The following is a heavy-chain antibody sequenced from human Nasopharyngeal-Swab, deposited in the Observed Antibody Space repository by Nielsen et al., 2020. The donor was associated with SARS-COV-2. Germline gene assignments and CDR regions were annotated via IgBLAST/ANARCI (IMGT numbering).Heavy chain of an antibody. CDR3: ARLGGFWSGYYDDY. D-gene: IGHD3-3*01. V-gene: IGHV1-69*13. J-gene: IGHJ4*02. Sequence: SVKVSCKASGGTFSSYAISWVRQAPGQGLEWMGGIIPIFGTANYAQKFQGRVTITADESTSTAYMELSSLRSEDTAVYCCARLGGFWSGYYDDYWGQGTLVTVSS. CDR1: GGTFSSYA. CDR2: IIPIFGTA.